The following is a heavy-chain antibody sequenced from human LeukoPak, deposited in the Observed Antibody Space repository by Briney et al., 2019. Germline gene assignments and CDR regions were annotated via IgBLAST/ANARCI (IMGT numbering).Heavy chain of an antibody. CDR3: ARDEGSYYDYFDY. CDR1: GYTFTRYV. J-gene: IGHJ4*02. V-gene: IGHV1-18*01. Sequence: ASVKVSCKASGYTFTRYVISWVRQVPGQGLEGMGGINAYNGDTNYAQKLQGRVTMTTDTSTSTAYMELRSLRSDDTAVYYCARDEGSYYDYFDYWGQGTQVTVSS. CDR2: INAYNGDT. D-gene: IGHD3-22*01.